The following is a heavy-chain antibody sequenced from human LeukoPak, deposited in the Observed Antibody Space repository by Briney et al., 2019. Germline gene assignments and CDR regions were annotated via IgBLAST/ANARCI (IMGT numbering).Heavy chain of an antibody. CDR3: AKGAIKDNYFDP. D-gene: IGHD3-10*01. J-gene: IGHJ5*02. CDR1: GYTFTSHD. CDR2: INPNSGNT. Sequence: ASVEVSCKASGYTFTSHDINWVRQATGQGLEWMGWINPNSGNTAYAQKFQGRVTMTRDTSITPAYMELNSLTSEDTAVYYCAKGAIKDNYFDPWGQGTLVTVSS. V-gene: IGHV1-8*01.